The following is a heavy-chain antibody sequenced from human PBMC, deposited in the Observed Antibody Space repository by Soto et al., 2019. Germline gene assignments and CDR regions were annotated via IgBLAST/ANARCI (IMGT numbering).Heavy chain of an antibody. V-gene: IGHV1-69*02. CDR3: ASNRLVGPTPDLRYFYLDV. CDR1: GGTFSSYT. CDR2: IIPILGIA. D-gene: IGHD3-9*01. J-gene: IGHJ6*03. Sequence: QVQLVQSGAEVKKPGSSVKVSCKASGGTFSSYTISWVRQAPGQGLEWLGRIIPILGIANYAQKFQARVTMTADNATSTAYMELTRRGSGDTAVYYWASNRLVGPTPDLRYFYLDVWSKGTTVTVSS.